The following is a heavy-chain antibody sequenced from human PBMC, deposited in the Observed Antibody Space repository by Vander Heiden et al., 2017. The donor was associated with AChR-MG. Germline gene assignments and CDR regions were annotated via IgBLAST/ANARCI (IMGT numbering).Heavy chain of an antibody. J-gene: IGHJ4*02. D-gene: IGHD4-17*01. Sequence: QVQLVESGGGVVQPGRSLSLSCQASGVPFSGYGMHWVRQAPGKGLEWVAVISYDGSNKYYAGSVKGRFTISRDNSKNTLYLQMNSLRAEDTAVYYCAVGDDYGASRGYFDYWGQGTLVTVSS. V-gene: IGHV3-30*03. CDR2: ISYDGSNK. CDR1: GVPFSGYG. CDR3: AVGDDYGASRGYFDY.